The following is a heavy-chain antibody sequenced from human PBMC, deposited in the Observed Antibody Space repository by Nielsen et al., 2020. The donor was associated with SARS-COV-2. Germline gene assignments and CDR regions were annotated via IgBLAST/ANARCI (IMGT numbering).Heavy chain of an antibody. CDR1: GFTFSDYY. D-gene: IGHD6-13*01. CDR2: ISSSSSYT. Sequence: GGSLRLSCAASGFTFSDYYMSWIRQAPGKGLEWVSYISSSSSYTNYADSVKGRFTISRDNAKNSLYLQMNSLRDEDTAVYYCARGRAIAAADDYWGQGTLVTVSS. CDR3: ARGRAIAAADDY. V-gene: IGHV3-11*06. J-gene: IGHJ4*02.